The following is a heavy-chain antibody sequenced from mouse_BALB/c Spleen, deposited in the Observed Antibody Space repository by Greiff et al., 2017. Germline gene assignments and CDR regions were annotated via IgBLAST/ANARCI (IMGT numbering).Heavy chain of an antibody. D-gene: IGHD1-1*01. CDR3: TRDDYYGSSSFAY. J-gene: IGHJ3*01. V-gene: IGHV5-6-4*01. CDR2: ISSGGSYT. Sequence: EVKLVESGGGLVKPGGSLKLSCAASGFTFSSYTMSWVRQTPEKRLEWVATISSGGSYTYYPDSVKGRFTISRDNAKNTLYLQMSSLKSEDTAMYYCTRDDYYGSSSFAYWGQGTLVTVSA. CDR1: GFTFSSYT.